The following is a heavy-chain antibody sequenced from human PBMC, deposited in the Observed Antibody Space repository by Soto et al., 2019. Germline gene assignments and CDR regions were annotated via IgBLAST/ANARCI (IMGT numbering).Heavy chain of an antibody. CDR1: GGTFSSYA. D-gene: IGHD3-3*01. CDR3: ARSIWSGYIYYYYGMDV. V-gene: IGHV1-69*06. J-gene: IGHJ6*02. Sequence: SVKVSCKASGGTFSSYAISWVRQAPGQGLEWMGGIIPIFGTANYAQKFQGRVTITADKSTSTAYMELSSLRSEDTAVYYCARSIWSGYIYYYYGMDVWGQGTTVTVSS. CDR2: IIPIFGTA.